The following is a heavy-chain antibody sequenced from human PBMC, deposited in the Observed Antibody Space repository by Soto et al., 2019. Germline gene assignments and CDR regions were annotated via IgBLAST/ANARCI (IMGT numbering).Heavy chain of an antibody. CDR2: ISGTGGST. CDR3: AKERVAIHYYYYYHIYV. Sequence: EVQLLESGGGLVQPGGSLRLSCPASGFTFSSYAMSWVRQAPGKGLEWVSAISGTGGSTYYADSVKGRFTISRDNSKNSRYRQMNSVRAEDTAVYYCAKERVAIHYYYYYHIYVWGHGSTVTVSS. J-gene: IGHJ6*03. CDR1: GFTFSSYA. V-gene: IGHV3-23*01. D-gene: IGHD2-2*02.